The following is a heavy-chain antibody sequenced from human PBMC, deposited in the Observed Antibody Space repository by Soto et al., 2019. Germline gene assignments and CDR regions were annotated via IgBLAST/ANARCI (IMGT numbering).Heavy chain of an antibody. J-gene: IGHJ5*02. D-gene: IGHD3-10*01. CDR2: ISNDGSTT. V-gene: IGHV3-23*01. CDR3: AKWSGFGDA. CDR1: GFTLSSNS. Sequence: EVQLLESGGGLVQPGGSLRLSCAASGFTLSSNSMAWVRQAPGKRLQWVSGISNDGSTTFYADSVRGRFTISRDTSTNTLYPQMDSLRVEDTAVYFCAKWSGFGDAWGQGTLVTVSS.